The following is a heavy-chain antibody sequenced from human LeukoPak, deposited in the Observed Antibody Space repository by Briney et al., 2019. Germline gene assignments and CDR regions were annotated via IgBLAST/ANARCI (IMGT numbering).Heavy chain of an antibody. CDR2: INHSGST. V-gene: IGHV4-34*01. Sequence: SETLSLTCAVYGGSFSGYYWSWIRQPPGKGLEWIGEINHSGSTNYNPSLKSRGTISVDTTKNQFSLKLSSVTTAHTAVYYCARRPGAYGSGSYCPFFDYWGQGKLATVSS. CDR1: GGSFSGYY. CDR3: ARRPGAYGSGSYCPFFDY. J-gene: IGHJ4*02. D-gene: IGHD3-10*01.